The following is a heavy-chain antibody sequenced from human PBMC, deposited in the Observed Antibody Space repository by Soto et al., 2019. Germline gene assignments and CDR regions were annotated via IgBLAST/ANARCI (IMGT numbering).Heavy chain of an antibody. CDR2: MFHSGGA. CDR3: ATGNVDSMLEY. V-gene: IGHV4-4*02. J-gene: IGHJ4*02. CDR1: DGSISTYDW. D-gene: IGHD3-3*01. Sequence: SETLSLTCVVSDGSISTYDWWTWVRQPPGKGLEWIGKMFHSGGADYSPSLKSPVTISADSSKKHFSLRLTAVTAADTAVYYSATGNVDSMLEYWGQGTQVTVSS.